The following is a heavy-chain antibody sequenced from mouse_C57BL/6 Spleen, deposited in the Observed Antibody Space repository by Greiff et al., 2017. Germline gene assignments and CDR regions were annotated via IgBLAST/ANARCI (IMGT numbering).Heavy chain of an antibody. V-gene: IGHV5-4*03. CDR1: GFTFSSYA. J-gene: IGHJ2*01. D-gene: IGHD2-2*01. CDR2: ISDGGSYT. Sequence: EVNVVESGGGLVKPGGSLKLSCAASGFTFSSYAMSWVRQTPEKRLEWVATISDGGSYTYYPDNVKGRFTISRDNAKNNLYLQMSHLKSEDTAMYYCARGGGYDAFDYWGQGTTLTVSS. CDR3: ARGGGYDAFDY.